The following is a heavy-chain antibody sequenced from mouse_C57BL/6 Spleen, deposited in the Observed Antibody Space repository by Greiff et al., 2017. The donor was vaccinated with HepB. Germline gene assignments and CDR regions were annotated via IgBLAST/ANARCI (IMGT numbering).Heavy chain of an antibody. Sequence: EVKLEESGGGLVQPGGSLKLSCAASGFTFSDYYMYWVRQTPEKRLEWVAYISNGGGSTYYPDTVKGRFTISRDNAKNTLYLQMSRLKSEDTAMYYCARHRPYYAMDYWGQGTSVTVSS. CDR1: GFTFSDYY. CDR2: ISNGGGST. CDR3: ARHRPYYAMDY. J-gene: IGHJ4*01. V-gene: IGHV5-12*01.